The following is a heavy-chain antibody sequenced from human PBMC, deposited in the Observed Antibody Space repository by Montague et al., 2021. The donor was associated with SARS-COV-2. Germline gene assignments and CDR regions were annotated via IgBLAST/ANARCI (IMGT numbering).Heavy chain of an antibody. CDR3: ARYSGYDLSTDY. Sequence: ETLSLTCLVSGGSITRSCYWGWIRQSPGKGLEWIGSIYYSGSTYCNPSLKSRVTISVDTSKNQFSLKLNSVTAADSAVYYCARYSGYDLSTDYWGPGSLVTVSS. CDR1: GGSITRSCY. J-gene: IGHJ4*02. CDR2: IYYSGST. V-gene: IGHV4-39*01. D-gene: IGHD5-12*01.